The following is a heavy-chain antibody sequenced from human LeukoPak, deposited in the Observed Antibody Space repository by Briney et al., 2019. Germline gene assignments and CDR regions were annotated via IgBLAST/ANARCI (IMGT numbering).Heavy chain of an antibody. D-gene: IGHD1-26*01. CDR1: GFTFSSYW. V-gene: IGHV3-74*01. CDR3: ARGGSPPEALGDAFNI. J-gene: IGHJ3*02. Sequence: PGGSLRLSCAASGFTFSSYWMHWVRQAQGKGLVWVSRIKSDGSSTTYADSVKGRFTISRDNAKNTLYLQMNSLRAEDTAVYYCARGGSPPEALGDAFNIWGQGTMVTVSS. CDR2: IKSDGSST.